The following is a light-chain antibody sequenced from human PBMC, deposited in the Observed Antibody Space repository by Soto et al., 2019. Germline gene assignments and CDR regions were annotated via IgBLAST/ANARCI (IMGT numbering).Light chain of an antibody. CDR2: NTD. V-gene: IGLV8-61*01. Sequence: QTVVTQEPSFSVSPGGTVTLTCGLSSGSVSTTYYPSWYQQTPGQAPRTLIYNTDTRSSGVPDRFSGSILGNKAALTITGAQADDESDYYCVLYMDGGIWVFCGGTKLTVL. CDR1: SGSVSTTYY. J-gene: IGLJ3*02. CDR3: VLYMDGGIWV.